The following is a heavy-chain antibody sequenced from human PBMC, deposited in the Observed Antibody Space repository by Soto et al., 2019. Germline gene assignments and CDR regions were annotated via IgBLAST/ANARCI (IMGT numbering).Heavy chain of an antibody. J-gene: IGHJ4*02. V-gene: IGHV1-18*01. D-gene: IGHD3-10*01. CDR3: AREVTMVRGVIITGVFDY. Sequence: QVPLVQSGAEVKKPGASVKVSCKASGYTFTSYGISWVRQAPGQGLEWMGWISAYNGNTNYAQKLQGRVTMTTDTSTSTAYMELRSLRSDDTAVYYCAREVTMVRGVIITGVFDYWGQGTLVTVSS. CDR1: GYTFTSYG. CDR2: ISAYNGNT.